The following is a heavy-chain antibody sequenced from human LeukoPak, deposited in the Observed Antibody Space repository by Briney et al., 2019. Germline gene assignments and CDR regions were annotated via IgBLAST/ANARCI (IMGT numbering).Heavy chain of an antibody. Sequence: SETLSLTCTVSGGSISSYYWSWIRQPPGKGLERIGYIYYSGSTNYNPSLKSRVTISVDTSKNQFSLKLSSVTAADTAVYYCARAATPGIAVAGTNYYMDVWGKGTTVTVSS. J-gene: IGHJ6*03. V-gene: IGHV4-59*01. CDR2: IYYSGST. CDR1: GGSISSYY. D-gene: IGHD6-19*01. CDR3: ARAATPGIAVAGTNYYMDV.